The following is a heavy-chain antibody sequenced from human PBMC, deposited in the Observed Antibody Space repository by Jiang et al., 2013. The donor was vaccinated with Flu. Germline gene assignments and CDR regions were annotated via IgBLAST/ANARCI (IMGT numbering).Heavy chain of an antibody. J-gene: IGHJ4*02. V-gene: IGHV3-7*03. CDR3: GRSASGVNGGKFDY. CDR2: INQDESKK. CDR1: GFTFSSYW. D-gene: IGHD4-23*01. Sequence: VQLVESGGGLVQPGGSLRLSCAGSGFTFSSYWMGWVRQAPGKGLEWVANINQDESKKYYVDSVEGRFTVSRDNAKNSLFLQMNSLRAEDTAVYYCGRSASGVNGGKFDYWGQGTLVTVSS.